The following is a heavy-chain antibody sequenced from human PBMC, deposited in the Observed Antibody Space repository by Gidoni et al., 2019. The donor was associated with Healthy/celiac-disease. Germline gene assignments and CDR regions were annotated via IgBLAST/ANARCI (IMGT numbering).Heavy chain of an antibody. CDR2: IYWHGGVI. CDR1: GFNFGDYA. J-gene: IGHJ4*02. D-gene: IGHD5-12*01. Sequence: EGQLVESGGGLVRPCRSLRLACAASGFNFGDYAMFWVRQFPGKGLEWVSGIYWHGGVIGYADSVKGRFTISRDNGKNSLYLQMNSLRSEDTALYYCTKDIPGYSGPSPLDSWGQVTLVTVSS. V-gene: IGHV3-9*01. CDR3: TKDIPGYSGPSPLDS.